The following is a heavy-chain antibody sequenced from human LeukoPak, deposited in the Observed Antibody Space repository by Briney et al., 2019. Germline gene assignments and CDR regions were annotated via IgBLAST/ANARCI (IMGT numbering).Heavy chain of an antibody. V-gene: IGHV3-9*01. J-gene: IGHJ4*02. CDR2: ISWNSGST. D-gene: IGHD3-10*01. CDR1: GFTFDDYA. Sequence: GGSLRLSCAASGFTFDDYAMHWVRQAPGKGLEWVSGISWNSGSTGYADSVKGRFTISRDNAKNSLYLQMNSLRAEDTAVYYCARPHYYYGSGSMNNFDYWGQGTLVTVSS. CDR3: ARPHYYYGSGSMNNFDY.